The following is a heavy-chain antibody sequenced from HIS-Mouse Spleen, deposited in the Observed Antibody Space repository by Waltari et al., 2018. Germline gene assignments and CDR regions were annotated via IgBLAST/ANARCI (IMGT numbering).Heavy chain of an antibody. CDR2: ISYDGSNK. V-gene: IGHV3-30*04. CDR1: GVPFRSYA. CDR3: ARTLLNIAAPFDP. D-gene: IGHD6-6*01. J-gene: IGHJ5*02. Sequence: QVQLVESGGGVVQPGRSLRPSCAASGVPFRSYAMHWVRQAPGKGLEWVAVISYDGSNKYYADSVKGRFTISRDNSKNTLYLQMNSLRAEDTAVYYCARTLLNIAAPFDPWGQGTLVTVSS.